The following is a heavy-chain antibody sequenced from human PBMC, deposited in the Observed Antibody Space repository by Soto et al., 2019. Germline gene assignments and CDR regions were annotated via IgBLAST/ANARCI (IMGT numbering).Heavy chain of an antibody. J-gene: IGHJ6*02. CDR3: ARGVFSGYYGSGSYYSRIYGMDV. Sequence: PSETLSLTCAVYGGSFSGYYWSWIRQPPGKGLEWSGEINHSGSTNYNPSLKSRVTISVDTSKNQFSLKLSSVTAADTAVYYCARGVFSGYYGSGSYYSRIYGMDVWGQGPTVTVSS. CDR2: INHSGST. CDR1: GGSFSGYY. D-gene: IGHD3-10*01. V-gene: IGHV4-34*01.